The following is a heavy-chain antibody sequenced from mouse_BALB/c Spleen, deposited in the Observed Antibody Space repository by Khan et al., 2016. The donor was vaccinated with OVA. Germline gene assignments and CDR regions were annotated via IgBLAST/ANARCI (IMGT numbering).Heavy chain of an antibody. J-gene: IGHJ2*01. CDR3: ARLRSNFDY. Sequence: QVQLQQSGAELVNPGASVNLSCKASGYTLTSYWMHWVKQRSGQGLEWIGEINPRHGRTHYTETFKSKATLTVDKSSSPAYMQLSSPTSEDSPVLYCARLRSNFDYWGQGTTLTVSS. D-gene: IGHD1-1*01. CDR1: GYTLTSYW. V-gene: IGHV1S81*02. CDR2: INPRHGRT.